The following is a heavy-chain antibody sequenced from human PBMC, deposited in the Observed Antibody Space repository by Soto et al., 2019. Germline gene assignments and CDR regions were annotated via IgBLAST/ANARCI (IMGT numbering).Heavy chain of an antibody. J-gene: IGHJ6*02. V-gene: IGHV4-4*07. CDR2: VSTNGAT. CDR3: ARADYEILTGSYAMDV. CDR1: DDFISSYY. D-gene: IGHD3-9*01. Sequence: SETLSLTCTVSDDFISSYYWNWIRQPAGKGLEWIGRVSTNGATNYNPPLESRVAMSVDTSKNQFSPKLTSVTAADTAVYFCARADYEILTGSYAMDVWGQGTTVTVS.